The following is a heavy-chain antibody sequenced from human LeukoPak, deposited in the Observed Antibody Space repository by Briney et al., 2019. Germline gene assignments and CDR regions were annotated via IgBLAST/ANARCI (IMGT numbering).Heavy chain of an antibody. J-gene: IGHJ4*02. CDR1: GLIVSYNY. V-gene: IGHV3-53*01. D-gene: IGHD3-3*02. Sequence: PGGSLILSCSAPGLIVSYNYMTWVRRAPGEGLEWVSVIHNDGSTYYTDSVKGRFTISRDNSKNTLYLQMNSLRVEDTAVYYCAALARDYWGQGTLVTVSS. CDR2: IHNDGST. CDR3: AALARDY.